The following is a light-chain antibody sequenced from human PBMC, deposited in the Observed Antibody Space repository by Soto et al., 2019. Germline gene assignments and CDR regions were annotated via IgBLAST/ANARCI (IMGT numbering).Light chain of an antibody. J-gene: IGKJ4*01. V-gene: IGKV3-20*01. CDR2: GAS. Sequence: EIVLTQSPGALSLSPGERATLSCRASQSVGSSYLAWYHQKPGQAPRLLISGASSRATGIPDRFSGRGSGTDFTLTISRLEPEDFAVFYCQQSGSSPETFGVGTKVDIK. CDR3: QQSGSSPET. CDR1: QSVGSSY.